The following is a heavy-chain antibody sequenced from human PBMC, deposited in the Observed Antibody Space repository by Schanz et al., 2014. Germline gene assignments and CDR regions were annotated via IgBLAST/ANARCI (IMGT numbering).Heavy chain of an antibody. CDR3: ATNSPFRMVRGSNAFDA. V-gene: IGHV1-46*03. D-gene: IGHD3-10*01. J-gene: IGHJ3*01. CDR2: IIPILDKT. CDR1: GYTFTSYY. Sequence: QVQLVQSGAEVKKPGASVKVSCKASGYTFTSYYMHWVRQAPGQGLEWMGRIIPILDKTNYAQKFQGRVTMTADKSTSTVYMELSGLRSGDTAVYYCATNSPFRMVRGSNAFDAWGQGTMVTVSS.